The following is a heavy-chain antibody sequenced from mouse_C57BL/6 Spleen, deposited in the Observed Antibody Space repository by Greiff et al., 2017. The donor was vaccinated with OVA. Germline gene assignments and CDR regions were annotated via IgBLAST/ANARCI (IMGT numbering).Heavy chain of an antibody. CDR1: GYSITSGYD. D-gene: IGHD2-1*01. CDR3: AREHYGNYLAY. V-gene: IGHV3-1*01. Sequence: EVQLQESGPGMVKPSQSLSLTCTVTGYSITSGYDWHWIRHFPGNKLEWMGYISYSGSTNYNPSLKSRISITHDTSKNHFFLKLNSVTTEDTATYYCAREHYGNYLAYWGQGTLVTVSA. J-gene: IGHJ3*01. CDR2: ISYSGST.